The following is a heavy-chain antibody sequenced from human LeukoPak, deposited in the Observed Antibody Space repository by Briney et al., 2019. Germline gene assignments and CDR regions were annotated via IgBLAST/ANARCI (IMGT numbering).Heavy chain of an antibody. CDR2: IYSGGST. Sequence: GGSLRLSCAASGFTVSSNYMSWVRQAPGKGLEWVSVIYSGGSTYYADSVKGRFTISRDNSKNTLYLQMNSLRAEDTAVYYCAKGLGGVKIYYFDYWGQGTLVTVPS. V-gene: IGHV3-66*01. D-gene: IGHD3-16*01. CDR3: AKGLGGVKIYYFDY. CDR1: GFTVSSNY. J-gene: IGHJ4*02.